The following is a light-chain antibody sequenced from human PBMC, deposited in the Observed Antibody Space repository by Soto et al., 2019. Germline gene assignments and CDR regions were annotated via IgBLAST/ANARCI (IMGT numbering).Light chain of an antibody. CDR2: DAS. CDR1: QSVSSY. Sequence: EIDLAHYPYTLYLSPVERATLACSASQSVSSYLAWYQQKPGQAPRLLIYDASNRATGIPARFSGSGSGTDFTLTISSLEPEDFAVYYCQQRSNWPPITFGQGTRLEIK. J-gene: IGKJ5*01. V-gene: IGKV3-11*01. CDR3: QQRSNWPPIT.